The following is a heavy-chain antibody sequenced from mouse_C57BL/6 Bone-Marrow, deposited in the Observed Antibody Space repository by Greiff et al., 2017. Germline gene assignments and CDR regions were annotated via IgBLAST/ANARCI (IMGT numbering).Heavy chain of an antibody. CDR2: SRNKANDYTT. CDR3: ARDAGVMDY. V-gene: IGHV7-1*01. CDR1: GFTFSDFY. J-gene: IGHJ4*01. Sequence: EVKVMESGGGLVQSGRSLRLSCATSGFTFSDFYMEWVRQAPGKGLEWIAASRNKANDYTTEYSASVKGRFIVSRDTSQSILYLQMNALRAEDTAIYYCARDAGVMDYWGQGTSVTVSS.